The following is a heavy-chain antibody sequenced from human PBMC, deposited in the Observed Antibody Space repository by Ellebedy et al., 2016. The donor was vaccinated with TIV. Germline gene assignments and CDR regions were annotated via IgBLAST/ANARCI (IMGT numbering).Heavy chain of an antibody. CDR3: AAFRGYSGLYGMDV. V-gene: IGHV3-21*03. CDR2: IDSSSLYI. CDR1: GFTFSGYT. J-gene: IGHJ6*02. D-gene: IGHD5-12*01. Sequence: GESLKISXAASGFTFSGYTMNWVRRAPGKGLEWVSSIDSSSLYINYADSVKGRFTVSRDNANNSLSLQMNSLRAEDTAVYYCAAFRGYSGLYGMDVWGQGITVSVSS.